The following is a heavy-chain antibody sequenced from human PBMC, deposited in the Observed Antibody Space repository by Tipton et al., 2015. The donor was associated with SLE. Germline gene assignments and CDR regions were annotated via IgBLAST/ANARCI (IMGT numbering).Heavy chain of an antibody. CDR2: IYFSGST. Sequence: GPVKPSETLSLTCIVSGVSISTSSDYWGWMRQSPGKGLEWIGTIYFSGSTIYNPSLKSRLTLSLDTSKNQFSLRVRSVTAADTAVYYCARGGGSYYDYWGQGTLVTVSS. D-gene: IGHD1-26*01. J-gene: IGHJ4*02. CDR3: ARGGGSYYDY. CDR1: GVSISTSSDY. V-gene: IGHV4-39*07.